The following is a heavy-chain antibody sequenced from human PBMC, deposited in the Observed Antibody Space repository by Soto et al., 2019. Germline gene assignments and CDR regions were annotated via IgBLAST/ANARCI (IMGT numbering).Heavy chain of an antibody. CDR3: ARAPSWTAGPFDY. J-gene: IGHJ4*02. D-gene: IGHD6-25*01. V-gene: IGHV3-66*01. CDR1: GFTVSSNY. Sequence: EVQLVESGGGLVQPGGSLRLSCAASGFTVSSNYMSWVRQAPGKGPEWVSVTYSGGSTYYADSVKGRFTISRDNSKNTLDLQMNSLRAEDTAVYYCARAPSWTAGPFDYWGQGTLVTVSS. CDR2: TYSGGST.